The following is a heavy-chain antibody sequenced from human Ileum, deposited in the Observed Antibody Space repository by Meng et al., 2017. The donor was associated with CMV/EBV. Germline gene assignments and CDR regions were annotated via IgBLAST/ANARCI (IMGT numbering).Heavy chain of an antibody. CDR1: GGSISRSHYY. CDR2: IYYSGST. Sequence: SETLSLTCTVSGGSISRSHYYWGWIRQSPGKGLGWIGSIYYSGSTYYNPSIKSRVTISVETSKNQFSLKLSSVTAADTAIYFCARQGRCSSTSCYRMGYGMDVWGQGTTVTVSS. CDR3: ARQGRCSSTSCYRMGYGMDV. D-gene: IGHD2-2*02. J-gene: IGHJ6*02. V-gene: IGHV4-39*01.